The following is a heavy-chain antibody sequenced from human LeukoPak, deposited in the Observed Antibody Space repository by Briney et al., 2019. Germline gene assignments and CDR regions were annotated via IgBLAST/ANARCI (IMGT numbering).Heavy chain of an antibody. CDR2: IYYSGST. D-gene: IGHD1-26*01. J-gene: IGHJ3*02. Sequence: SETLSLTCTVSGGSISSGDYYWSWIRQPPGKGLEWTGYIYYSGSTYYNPSLKSRVTISVDTSKNQFSLKLSSVTAADTAVYYCARGLVGATTPDAFDIWGQGTMVTVSS. V-gene: IGHV4-30-4*01. CDR3: ARGLVGATTPDAFDI. CDR1: GGSISSGDYY.